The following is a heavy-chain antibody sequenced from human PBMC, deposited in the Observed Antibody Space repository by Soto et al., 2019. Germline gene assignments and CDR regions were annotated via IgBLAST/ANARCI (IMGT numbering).Heavy chain of an antibody. V-gene: IGHV1-46*01. CDR1: GYSFSDHY. CDR3: ARDPLSWNYAGFWDS. D-gene: IGHD1-7*01. J-gene: IGHJ4*02. Sequence: HVHLAQSGAEVKKPGASVRVSCKASGYSFSDHYIHWVRQAPGQGLDWMGVINPDGGSTSYSQRFPVRVTGTPDTSTATRYLALTGLTADDTAVYYCARDPLSWNYAGFWDSWCQGTVVTGSA. CDR2: INPDGGST.